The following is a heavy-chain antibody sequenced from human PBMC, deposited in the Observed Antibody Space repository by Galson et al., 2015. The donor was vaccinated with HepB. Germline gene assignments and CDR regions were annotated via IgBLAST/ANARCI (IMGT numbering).Heavy chain of an antibody. J-gene: IGHJ6*03. CDR3: ARAGLHTSRITIFGVVTEDYYYYYMDV. V-gene: IGHV1-18*01. D-gene: IGHD3-3*01. CDR1: GYTFTSYG. CDR2: ISAYNGNT. Sequence: SVKVSCKASGYTFTSYGISWVRQAPGQGLEWMGWISAYNGNTNYAQKLQGRVTMTTDTSTSTAYMELRSLRSDDTAVYYCARAGLHTSRITIFGVVTEDYYYYYMDVWGKGTTVTVSS.